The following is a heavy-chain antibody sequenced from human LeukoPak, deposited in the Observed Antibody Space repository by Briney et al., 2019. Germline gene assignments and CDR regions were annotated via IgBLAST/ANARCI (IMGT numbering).Heavy chain of an antibody. Sequence: RSGGSLRLSCAASGFTFSSYAMHWVRQAPGKGLEWVAVISYDGSNKYYADSVKGRFTISRDNSKNTLYLQMNSLRAEDTAVYYCARTNHYYSSGGWYFDYWGQGTLVTVSS. CDR1: GFTFSSYA. CDR2: ISYDGSNK. J-gene: IGHJ4*02. V-gene: IGHV3-30-3*01. CDR3: ARTNHYYSSGGWYFDY. D-gene: IGHD6-19*01.